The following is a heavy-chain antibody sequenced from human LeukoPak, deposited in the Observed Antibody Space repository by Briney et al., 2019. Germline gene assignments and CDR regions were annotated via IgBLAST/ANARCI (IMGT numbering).Heavy chain of an antibody. V-gene: IGHV1-2*02. CDR3: ATGYCSGGSCAGIFDY. D-gene: IGHD2-15*01. Sequence: ASVKVSCEASGYTFTGYYMHWVRQAPGQGLEWMGWINPNSGGTNYAQKFQGRVTMTRDTSISTAYMELSRLRSDDTAVYYCATGYCSGGSCAGIFDYWGQGTLVTVSS. CDR1: GYTFTGYY. J-gene: IGHJ4*02. CDR2: INPNSGGT.